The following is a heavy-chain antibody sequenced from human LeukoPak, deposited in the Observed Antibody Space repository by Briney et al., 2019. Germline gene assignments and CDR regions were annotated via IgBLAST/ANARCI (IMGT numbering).Heavy chain of an antibody. CDR1: GFTFSSYW. CDR3: ARSRLHARWYFDY. V-gene: IGHV3-7*02. D-gene: IGHD4-11*01. J-gene: IGHJ4*02. Sequence: GGSLRLSCAASGFTFSSYWMSWVRQAPGKELEWVANIKQDGSEKYYVDSVKGRFTISRDNAKNSLYLQMNSLRAEDTAVYYCARSRLHARWYFDYWGQGTLVTVSS. CDR2: IKQDGSEK.